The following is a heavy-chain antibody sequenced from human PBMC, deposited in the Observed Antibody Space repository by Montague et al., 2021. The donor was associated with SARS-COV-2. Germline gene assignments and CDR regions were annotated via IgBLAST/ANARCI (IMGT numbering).Heavy chain of an antibody. CDR3: AGAERGSCGNGNCYPYFFNY. Sequence: CAISGDSVSTHSGTWNWVRLSPSRGLERLGRTYYRSEWYSDYSVSVKSRISINPDTSKNQFSLQLNSVTPEDTAVYYCAGAERGSCGNGNCYPYFFNYWGQGTLVTVSS. V-gene: IGHV6-1*01. CDR2: TYYRSEWYS. D-gene: IGHD2-15*01. J-gene: IGHJ4*02. CDR1: GDSVSTHSGT.